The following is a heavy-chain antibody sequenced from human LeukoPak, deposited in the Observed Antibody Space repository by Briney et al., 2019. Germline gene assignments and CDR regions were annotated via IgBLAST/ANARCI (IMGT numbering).Heavy chain of an antibody. J-gene: IGHJ2*01. CDR2: IYPAYLDA. V-gene: IGHV5-51*01. CDR1: GYTFTSYW. CDR3: ARRIGHSYFDL. Sequence: PGKSLKISCKGSGYTFTSYWIGWVRQMPGKGLEWMGIIYPAYLDARYSPSFQGHVTLSVDKSNSTAFLQWSSLQASDSAMYYCARRIGHSYFDLWGRGTLVTVSS.